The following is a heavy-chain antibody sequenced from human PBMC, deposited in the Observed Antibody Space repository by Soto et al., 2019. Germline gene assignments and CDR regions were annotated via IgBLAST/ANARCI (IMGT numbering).Heavy chain of an antibody. CDR1: GFTFSRYS. D-gene: IGHD2-2*01. CDR2: ISSSSYTI. J-gene: IGHJ4*02. V-gene: IGHV3-48*02. CDR3: AREADLVVVPPAMDS. Sequence: EVQLVESGGGLVHRGGSLRLSCAASGFTFSRYSMRWVRQAPGNGLEWVSYISSSSYTITYADSVKGRFTIARDNAKNSLYLQMNSLRDEDTAVYYCAREADLVVVPPAMDSWGQGTLVTVSS.